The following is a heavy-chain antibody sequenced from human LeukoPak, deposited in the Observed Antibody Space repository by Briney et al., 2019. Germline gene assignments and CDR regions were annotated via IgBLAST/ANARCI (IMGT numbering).Heavy chain of an antibody. CDR1: GYTFTSYY. V-gene: IGHV1-46*01. CDR3: ARVGSYYDSSGYSTAIFDY. D-gene: IGHD3-22*01. J-gene: IGHJ4*02. CDR2: INPSGGST. Sequence: GASVKVSCKASGYTFTSYYMHWVRQAPGQGLEWMGIINPSGGSTSYAQKFQGRVTMTRDTSTSTVYMGLSSLRSEDTAVYYCARVGSYYDSSGYSTAIFDYWGQGTLVTVSS.